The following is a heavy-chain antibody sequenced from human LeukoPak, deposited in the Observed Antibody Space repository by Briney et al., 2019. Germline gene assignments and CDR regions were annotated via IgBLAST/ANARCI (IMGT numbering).Heavy chain of an antibody. D-gene: IGHD2-21*01. CDR2: IYYSGST. CDR3: ARDHGGAYDGPLYYFDY. V-gene: IGHV4-59*01. CDR1: GGSISSYY. Sequence: SETLSLTCTVSGGSISSYYWSWIRQPPGKGLEWIGYIYYSGSTNYNPSLKSRVTISVDTSKNQFSLKLSSVTAADTAVYYCARDHGGAYDGPLYYFDYWGPGNPGHRLL. J-gene: IGHJ4*02.